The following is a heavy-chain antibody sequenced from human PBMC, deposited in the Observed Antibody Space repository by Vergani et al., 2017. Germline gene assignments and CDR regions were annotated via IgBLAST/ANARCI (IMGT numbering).Heavy chain of an antibody. D-gene: IGHD2-2*01. J-gene: IGHJ6*02. CDR2: IYPGDSDT. CDR3: ARGSSEYYYYYGMDV. Sequence: EVPLVQSGAEVKKPGESLKISCKGSGYSFTSYWIGWVRQMPGKGLEWMGIIYPGDSDTRYSPSFQGQVTISADKSISTAYLQWSSLKASDTAMYYCARGSSEYYYYYGMDVWGQGTTVTVSS. CDR1: GYSFTSYW. V-gene: IGHV5-51*01.